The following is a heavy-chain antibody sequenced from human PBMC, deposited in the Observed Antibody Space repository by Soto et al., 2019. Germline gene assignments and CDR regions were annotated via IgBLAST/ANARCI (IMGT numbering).Heavy chain of an antibody. Sequence: SETLCLTCTVSGGSISRYYWSWIRQPPGKGLEWIGYIYDSGTTHYNPSLESRVTISIDTSTNQFSLKLNSVTAADPAMYFCTRVTESTRDPWGQGTLVSVSS. CDR3: TRVTESTRDP. CDR2: IYDSGTT. CDR1: GGSISRYY. J-gene: IGHJ5*02. V-gene: IGHV4-59*01. D-gene: IGHD3-10*01.